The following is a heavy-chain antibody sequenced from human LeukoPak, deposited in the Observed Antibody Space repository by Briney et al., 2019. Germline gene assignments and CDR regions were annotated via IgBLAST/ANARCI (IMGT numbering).Heavy chain of an antibody. CDR2: IYYSGNT. CDR1: GGSLSSGDYY. CDR3: ARSNWPTRHIDY. D-gene: IGHD1-1*01. V-gene: IGHV4-61*08. J-gene: IGHJ4*02. Sequence: SETLSLTCTVSGGSLSSGDYYWSWIRQPPGKGLEWIGYIYYSGNTHYNPSLKSRVTVSLDTSKNQFSLRLSSVTAADTAVYYCARSNWPTRHIDYGGQGTLVTVSP.